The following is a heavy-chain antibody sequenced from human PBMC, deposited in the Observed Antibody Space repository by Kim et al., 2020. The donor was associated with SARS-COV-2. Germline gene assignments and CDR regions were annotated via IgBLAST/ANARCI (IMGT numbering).Heavy chain of an antibody. CDR2: IYPGDSDT. Sequence: GESLKISCKGSGYSFTSYWIGWVRQMPGKGLEWMGIIYPGDSDTRYSPSFQGQVTISADKSISTAYLHWSSLKASDTAMYYCARTIAAAGTGWAYWGQGTLVTVSS. CDR3: ARTIAAAGTGWAY. D-gene: IGHD6-13*01. CDR1: GYSFTSYW. V-gene: IGHV5-51*01. J-gene: IGHJ4*02.